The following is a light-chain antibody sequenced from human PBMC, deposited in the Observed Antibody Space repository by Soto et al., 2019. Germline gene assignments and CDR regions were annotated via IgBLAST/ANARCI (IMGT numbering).Light chain of an antibody. CDR2: SAS. J-gene: IGKJ5*01. Sequence: IQMTQSPSSLSASVGDRVTITCRASQRISNYLNWYQQKSGKAPKLLIYSASTLESGVPSRFSGSGSGTDFTLTISRLETEDFAVFYCQQYGTSEIIFGQGTRLEIK. V-gene: IGKV1-39*01. CDR1: QRISNY. CDR3: QQYGTSEII.